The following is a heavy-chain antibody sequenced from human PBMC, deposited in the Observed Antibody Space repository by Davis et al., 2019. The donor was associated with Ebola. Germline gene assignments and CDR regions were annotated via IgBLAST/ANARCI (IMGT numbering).Heavy chain of an antibody. CDR1: GFTFSGSA. V-gene: IGHV3-73*01. J-gene: IGHJ4*02. Sequence: GGSLRLSCAASGFTFSGSAMHWVRQASGKGLEWVGRIRSKANSYATAYAASVKGRFTISRDDSKNTAYLQMNSLKTEDTAVYYCTIYSNAVDYWGQGTLVTVSS. D-gene: IGHD4-11*01. CDR3: TIYSNAVDY. CDR2: IRSKANSYAT.